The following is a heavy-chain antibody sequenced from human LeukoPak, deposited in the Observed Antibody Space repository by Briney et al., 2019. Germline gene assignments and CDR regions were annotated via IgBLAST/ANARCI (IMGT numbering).Heavy chain of an antibody. CDR2: IYYSGST. J-gene: IGHJ1*01. CDR1: GGSISSSSYY. D-gene: IGHD6-13*01. V-gene: IGHV4-39*01. Sequence: SETLSLTCTVSGGSISSSSYYWGWIRQPPGKGLGWIGSIYYSGSTYYNPSLKSRVTISVDTSKNQFSLKLSSVTAADTAVYYCAAYSSSRRSFQHWGQGTLVTVSS. CDR3: AAYSSSRRSFQH.